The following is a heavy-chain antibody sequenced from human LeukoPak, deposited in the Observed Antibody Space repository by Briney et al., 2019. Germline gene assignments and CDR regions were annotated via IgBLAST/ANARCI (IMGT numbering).Heavy chain of an antibody. CDR2: ISTSAGST. CDR1: GFTFSSYA. Sequence: GGSLRLSCAASGFTFSSYAMSWVRQAPGTGLEWVSGISTSAGSTSYADSVKGRFTISRDNSKNILYLQMNSLRAEDTAIYYCAKDIAIFAPTDYWGQGTPVTVSS. CDR3: AKDIAIFAPTDY. D-gene: IGHD3-3*01. J-gene: IGHJ4*02. V-gene: IGHV3-23*01.